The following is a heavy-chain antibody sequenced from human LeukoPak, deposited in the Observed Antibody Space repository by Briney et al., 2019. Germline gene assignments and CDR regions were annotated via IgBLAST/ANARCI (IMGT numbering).Heavy chain of an antibody. J-gene: IGHJ6*03. CDR1: GFTFSRLA. D-gene: IGHD1-1*01. Sequence: GGSLRLSCAASGFTFSRLAMTWVRQAPGKGLEWVSTISASGPYHADAVRGRFTISRDNSKNMLYLQMNSLRDEDTAVYYCASTRPYYYYYYMDVWGKGTTVTVSS. V-gene: IGHV3-23*01. CDR2: ISASGP. CDR3: ASTRPYYYYYYMDV.